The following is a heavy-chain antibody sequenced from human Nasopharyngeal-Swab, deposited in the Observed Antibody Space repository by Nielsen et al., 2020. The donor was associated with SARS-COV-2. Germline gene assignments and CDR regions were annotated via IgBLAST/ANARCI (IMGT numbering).Heavy chain of an antibody. J-gene: IGHJ5*02. CDR2: IDPSDSYT. Sequence: VRQMPEKGLEWMGRIDPSDSYTNYSPSFQGHVTISADKSISTAYLQWSSLKASDTAMYYCARQFRGYYDSSGPLSWFDPWGQGTLVTVSS. CDR3: ARQFRGYYDSSGPLSWFDP. D-gene: IGHD3-22*01. V-gene: IGHV5-10-1*01.